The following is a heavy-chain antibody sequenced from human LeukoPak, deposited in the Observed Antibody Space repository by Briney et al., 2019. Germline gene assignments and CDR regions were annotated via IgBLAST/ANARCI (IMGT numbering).Heavy chain of an antibody. CDR2: IYYSGST. CDR3: ARGHSGTFDY. J-gene: IGHJ4*02. D-gene: IGHD1-1*01. V-gene: IGHV4-59*01. Sequence: SETLSLTRTVSGGSISSYYWSWIRQPPAKGLEGIGCIYYSGSTNYNPSLKSRVTISVDTSKNQFSLKLSSVTAADTAVYYCARGHSGTFDYWGQGTLVTVSS. CDR1: GGSISSYY.